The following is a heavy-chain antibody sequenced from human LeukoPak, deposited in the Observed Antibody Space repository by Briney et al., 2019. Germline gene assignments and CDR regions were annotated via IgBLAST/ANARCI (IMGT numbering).Heavy chain of an antibody. Sequence: PSETLSLTCAVYGGSFSGYYWSWVRQPPGKGLECLGVIKHSGSTNYNPSLKSRVTTSVDTSKNQFSLKLSSVTAADTAVYYCAREVVGSGDIVVVPAATYYMDVWGKGTTVTVSS. V-gene: IGHV4-34*01. J-gene: IGHJ6*03. CDR1: GGSFSGYY. CDR2: IKHSGST. D-gene: IGHD2-2*01. CDR3: AREVVGSGDIVVVPAATYYMDV.